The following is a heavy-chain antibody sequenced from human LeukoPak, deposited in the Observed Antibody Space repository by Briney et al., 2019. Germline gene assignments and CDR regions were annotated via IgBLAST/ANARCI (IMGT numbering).Heavy chain of an antibody. CDR2: IDPSDSET. J-gene: IGHJ4*02. V-gene: IGHV5-51*01. CDR1: GYSFTSYW. CDR3: ARQTAMGRSGDY. Sequence: GESLKIFCKASGYSFTSYWIGWVRQMPRKGLEWMGIIDPSDSETRYTPSFQGQVTISVDKSLTTADLQWNSLKASDTAMYYCARQTAMGRSGDYWGQGTLVTVSS. D-gene: IGHD5-18*01.